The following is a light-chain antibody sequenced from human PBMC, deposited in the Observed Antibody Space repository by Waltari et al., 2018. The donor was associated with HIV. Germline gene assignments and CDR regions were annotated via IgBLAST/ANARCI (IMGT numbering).Light chain of an antibody. CDR2: KDT. CDR3: YSATDDYRVV. Sequence: SYELTQPSSVSVSPGQTARIPCSGDVLPKQHARWFQQKSGQAPLVVIYKDTERPAEIPERFSGSSSGTTVTLTINGAQVEDEADYYCYSATDDYRVVFGGGTQLTVL. J-gene: IGLJ2*01. CDR1: VLPKQH. V-gene: IGLV3-27*01.